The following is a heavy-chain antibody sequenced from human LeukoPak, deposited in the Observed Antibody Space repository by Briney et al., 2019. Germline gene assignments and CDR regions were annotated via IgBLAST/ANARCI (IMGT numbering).Heavy chain of an antibody. Sequence: GASVKVSCKASGGTFSSYAISWVRQAPGQVLEWMGRIIPILGIANYAQKFQGRVTITADKSTSTAYMELSSLRSEDTAVYYCARDPIGSGSYYEGGYWGQGTLVTVSS. D-gene: IGHD1-26*01. CDR1: GGTFSSYA. CDR3: ARDPIGSGSYYEGGY. V-gene: IGHV1-69*04. J-gene: IGHJ4*02. CDR2: IIPILGIA.